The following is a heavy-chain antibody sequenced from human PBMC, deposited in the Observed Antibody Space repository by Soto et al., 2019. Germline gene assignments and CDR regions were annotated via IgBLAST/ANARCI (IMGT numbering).Heavy chain of an antibody. CDR3: ARDVRWNYERRYWFDP. V-gene: IGHV1-18*04. Sequence: ASVKVSCKASGYTLTSYGISWVRKASGQGLERMGWMSGYNGDTNYAQKLQGRGTMTTDTSTSTDVMDLRSLRADDTAVYYCARDVRWNYERRYWFDPWGQGTLVTVPA. D-gene: IGHD1-7*01. CDR2: MSGYNGDT. CDR1: GYTLTSYG. J-gene: IGHJ5*02.